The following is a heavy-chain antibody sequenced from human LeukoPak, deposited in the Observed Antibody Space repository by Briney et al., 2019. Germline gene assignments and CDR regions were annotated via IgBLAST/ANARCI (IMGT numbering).Heavy chain of an antibody. CDR2: TYYRSKWYN. V-gene: IGHV6-1*01. CDR3: AREGYCSGGSCYSIDY. J-gene: IGHJ4*02. D-gene: IGHD2-15*01. Sequence: SQTLSLTCALSGDSVSSNSAAWNWIRQSPSRGLEWLGRTYYRSKWYNDYAVSVKSRITIKPDTSKNQFSLQLNSVTPEDTAVYYCAREGYCSGGSCYSIDYWGQGTLVTVSS. CDR1: GDSVSSNSAA.